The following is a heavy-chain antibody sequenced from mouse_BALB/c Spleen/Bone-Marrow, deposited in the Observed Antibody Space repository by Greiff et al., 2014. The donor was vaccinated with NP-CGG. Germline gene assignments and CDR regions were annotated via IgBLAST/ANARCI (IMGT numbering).Heavy chain of an antibody. Sequence: VHVKQSGPELVKPGASVKISCKASGYTFSDYNMHWVNQSHGKSLEWIGNIYPYNGGTGYNQKFKRKATLTVDNSSSTAYMELRSLTSEDSAVYHCARGWLLSWFAYWGQGTLVTVSA. V-gene: IGHV1S29*02. CDR1: GYTFSDYN. CDR3: ARGWLLSWFAY. CDR2: IYPYNGGT. J-gene: IGHJ3*01. D-gene: IGHD2-3*01.